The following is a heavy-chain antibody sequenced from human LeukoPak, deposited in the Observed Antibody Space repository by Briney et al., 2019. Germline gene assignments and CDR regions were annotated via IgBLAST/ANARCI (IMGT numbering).Heavy chain of an antibody. Sequence: GGSLSLSGEAPGLFFRGSGSTWSGRVQGRGWEWVAKFRSKIDGETADYAAPVKDRFTLSRDDSKNTLYLQMNSLRIEDTAVYSCTTGLSPAGHDGYWGQGTLVTVSS. CDR2: FRSKIDGETA. J-gene: IGHJ4*02. CDR1: GLFFRGSG. V-gene: IGHV3-15*05. CDR3: TTGLSPAGHDGY. D-gene: IGHD2-2*01.